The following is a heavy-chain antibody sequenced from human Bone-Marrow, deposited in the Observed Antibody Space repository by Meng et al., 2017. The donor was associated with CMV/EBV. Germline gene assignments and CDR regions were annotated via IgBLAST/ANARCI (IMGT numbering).Heavy chain of an antibody. CDR2: IYYSGST. CDR1: GDSINSRYYY. D-gene: IGHD3-22*01. CDR3: AKLSGSGTTSSGYHYAFDS. V-gene: IGHV4-30-4*08. J-gene: IGHJ4*02. Sequence: QVQLQESVPVLVNPSQTLPLTCSVSGDSINSRYYYWSWIRQPPGKGLEWIGYIYYSGSTYYNPSLESRLTISVDTSKNQFSLNLSSVTAADTAVYFCAKLSGSGTTSSGYHYAFDSWGQGTLVTVSS.